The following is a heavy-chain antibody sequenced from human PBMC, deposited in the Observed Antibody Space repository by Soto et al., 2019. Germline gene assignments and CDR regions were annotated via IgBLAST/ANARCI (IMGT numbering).Heavy chain of an antibody. J-gene: IGHJ4*02. CDR2: INAGNGNT. Sequence: ASVKVSCKASGYTFTSYAMHWVRQAPGQRLEWMGWINAGNGNTKYSQKFQGRVTITADESTSTAYMELSSLRSEDTAVYYCASETYYYFSGYSTDRGYDYWGQGTRVTVSS. CDR1: GYTFTSYA. V-gene: IGHV1-3*01. D-gene: IGHD3-22*01. CDR3: ASETYYYFSGYSTDRGYDY.